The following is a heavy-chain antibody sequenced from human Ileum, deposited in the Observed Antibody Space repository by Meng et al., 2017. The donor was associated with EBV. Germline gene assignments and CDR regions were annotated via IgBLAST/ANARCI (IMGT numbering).Heavy chain of an antibody. D-gene: IGHD6-13*01. J-gene: IGHJ5*02. V-gene: IGHV4-39*01. CDR3: ARPIAAAGWFDP. Sequence: QLSRREAGPGLVKPSETLAFTCTVLGGPINRCSYYWCWIRQPPGRGLEWIGSIYYSGRTYYNPSLKSRVTIAVDTSKNQFSLKLSSVTAADTAVYYCARPIAAAGWFDPWGQGTLVTVSS. CDR2: IYYSGRT. CDR1: GGPINRCSYY.